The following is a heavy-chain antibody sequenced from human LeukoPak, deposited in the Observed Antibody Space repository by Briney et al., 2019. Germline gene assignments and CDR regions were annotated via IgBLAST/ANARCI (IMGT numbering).Heavy chain of an antibody. D-gene: IGHD4-23*01. Sequence: SVKVSCKASGYTFTSYGISWVRQAPGQGLEWMGGIIPIFGTANYAQKFQGRVTITADESTSTAYMELSSLRSEDTAVYYCARDRGFTVVTPYDAFDIWGQGTMVTVSS. CDR1: GYTFTSYG. J-gene: IGHJ3*02. CDR2: IIPIFGTA. CDR3: ARDRGFTVVTPYDAFDI. V-gene: IGHV1-69*13.